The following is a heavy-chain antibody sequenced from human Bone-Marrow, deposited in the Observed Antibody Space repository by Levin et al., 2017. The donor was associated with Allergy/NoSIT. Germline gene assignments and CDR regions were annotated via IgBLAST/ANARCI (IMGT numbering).Heavy chain of an antibody. CDR2: VFYSGYP. CDR3: ARHEGPGDSSNWTLDF. D-gene: IGHD6-13*01. CDR1: GGSISSSPYY. Sequence: KASETLSLTCTVAGGSISSSPYYWGWIRQPPGKGLEWIGSVFYSGYPYYNPSLKSRVTISVDTAKNQFSLKVSSVTAADTAVYYCARHEGPGDSSNWTLDFWGQGTLVTVSS. J-gene: IGHJ4*02. V-gene: IGHV4-39*01.